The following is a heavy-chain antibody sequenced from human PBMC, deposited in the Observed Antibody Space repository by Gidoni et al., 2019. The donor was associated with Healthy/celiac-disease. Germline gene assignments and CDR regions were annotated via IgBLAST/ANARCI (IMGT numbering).Heavy chain of an antibody. V-gene: IGHV1-58*01. Sequence: KFQERVTITRDMSTSTAYMELSSLRSEDTAVYYCATEVTYDAFDIWGQGTMVTVSS. CDR3: ATEVTYDAFDI. D-gene: IGHD2-21*02. J-gene: IGHJ3*02.